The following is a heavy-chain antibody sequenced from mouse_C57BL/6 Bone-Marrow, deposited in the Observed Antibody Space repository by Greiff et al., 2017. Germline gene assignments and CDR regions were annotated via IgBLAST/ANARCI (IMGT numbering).Heavy chain of an antibody. Sequence: EVQGVESGGGLVKPGGSLKLSCAASGFTFSSYTMSWVRQTPEKRLQWVAAISGGGGNTYYPDSVKGRFTISRDNVKNILYLQMSSLRSEDTALYYCSRQVTTVLATKYFDVWGTGTTVTVSS. CDR2: ISGGGGNT. V-gene: IGHV5-9*01. D-gene: IGHD1-1*01. CDR3: SRQVTTVLATKYFDV. J-gene: IGHJ1*03. CDR1: GFTFSSYT.